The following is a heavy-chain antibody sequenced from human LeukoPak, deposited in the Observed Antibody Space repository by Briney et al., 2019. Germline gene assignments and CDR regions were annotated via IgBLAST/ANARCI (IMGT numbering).Heavy chain of an antibody. D-gene: IGHD3-22*01. CDR1: GFTFSSYA. CDR3: ASRAPSLNYYDSSGYLHDAFDI. Sequence: GGSLRLSCAASGFTFSSYAMHWVRQVPGKGLEWVAVISYDGSNKYYADSVKGRFTISRDNSKNTLYLQMNSLRAEDTAVYYCASRAPSLNYYDSSGYLHDAFDIWGQGTMVTVSS. V-gene: IGHV3-30-3*01. J-gene: IGHJ3*02. CDR2: ISYDGSNK.